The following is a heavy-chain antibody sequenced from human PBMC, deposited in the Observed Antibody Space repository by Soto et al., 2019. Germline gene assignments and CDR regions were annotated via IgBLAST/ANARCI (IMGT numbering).Heavy chain of an antibody. CDR2: IYYSGST. D-gene: IGHD3-22*01. J-gene: IGHJ5*02. CDR1: GGSISSSSYY. V-gene: IGHV4-39*01. Sequence: QLQLQESGPGLVKPSETLSLTCTVSGGSISSSSYYWGWIRQPPGKGLEWIGSIYYSGSTYYNPSLKSRVTISVDTSKNQFSLKLSSVTAADTAVYYCARQPMIGGFDPWGQGTLVTVSS. CDR3: ARQPMIGGFDP.